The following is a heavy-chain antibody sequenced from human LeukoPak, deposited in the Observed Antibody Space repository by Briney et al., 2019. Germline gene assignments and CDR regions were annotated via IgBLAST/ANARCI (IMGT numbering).Heavy chain of an antibody. CDR3: ARQLGAFDI. D-gene: IGHD3-16*01. V-gene: IGHV6-1*01. J-gene: IGHJ3*02. CDR1: GDSVSSNSVA. Sequence: SQTLSLTCAISGDSVSSNSVAWNWLRQSPSRGLEWLGRTYYRSKWYYDYAASLESRIIINPDTSKNQLSLQLNSVTPEDTAVYYCARQLGAFDIWGQGTMVTVSS. CDR2: TYYRSKWYY.